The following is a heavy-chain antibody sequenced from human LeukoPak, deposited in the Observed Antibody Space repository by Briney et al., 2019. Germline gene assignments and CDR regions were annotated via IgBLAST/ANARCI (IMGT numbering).Heavy chain of an antibody. D-gene: IGHD6-13*01. V-gene: IGHV1-3*01. CDR2: INAGNGNT. J-gene: IGHJ4*02. Sequence: ASVNVSCKASGYTFTSYAMHWVRQAPGQRLEWMGWINAGNGNTKYSQKFQGRVTITRNTSASTAYMELSSLRSEDTAVYYCARLHSSSWLTHFDYWGQGTLVTVSS. CDR1: GYTFTSYA. CDR3: ARLHSSSWLTHFDY.